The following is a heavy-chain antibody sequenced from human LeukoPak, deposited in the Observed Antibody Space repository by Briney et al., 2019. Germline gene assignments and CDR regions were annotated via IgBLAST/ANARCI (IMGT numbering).Heavy chain of an antibody. CDR3: ARGEISSMVRGVIIAGRWFDP. J-gene: IGHJ5*02. V-gene: IGHV1-46*01. CDR2: INPSGGST. D-gene: IGHD3-10*01. CDR1: GYTFTSYY. Sequence: ASVKVSCKASGYTFTSYYMHWVRQAPGQGLEWMGIINPSGGSTSYAQKFQGRVTMTRDMPTSTVYMELSSLRSEDTAVYYCARGEISSMVRGVIIAGRWFDPWGQGTLVTVSS.